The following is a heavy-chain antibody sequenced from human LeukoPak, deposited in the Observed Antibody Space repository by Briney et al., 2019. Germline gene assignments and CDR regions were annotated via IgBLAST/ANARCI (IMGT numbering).Heavy chain of an antibody. CDR1: GGSISSSTYY. CDR3: ARSCRILDIVATIRARLGGNGFDI. D-gene: IGHD5-12*01. J-gene: IGHJ3*02. Sequence: PSETLSLTCTVSGGSISSSTYYWGWILQPPGKGLEWIGSIYYSGSPYYNVSLKSRVTIAVETSKNQFSLKLSSVTAADKAVYYCARSCRILDIVATIRARLGGNGFDIWGQGTMVTVSS. CDR2: IYYSGSP. V-gene: IGHV4-39*07.